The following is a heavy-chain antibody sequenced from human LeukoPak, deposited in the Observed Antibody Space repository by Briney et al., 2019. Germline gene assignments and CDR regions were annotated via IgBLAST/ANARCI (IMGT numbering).Heavy chain of an antibody. CDR2: IYSSGST. CDR3: ARGPDTRGYSYYFDY. CDR1: GGSINNYY. D-gene: IGHD5-18*01. J-gene: IGHJ4*02. Sequence: PSETLSLTCTVSGGSINNYYWSWIRQPAGKGLEWIGRIYSSGSTNYSPSLKSRVTMSVDTSKTQFSLRLSFVTAADTAVYYCARGPDTRGYSYYFDYWGQGTLVSVSS. V-gene: IGHV4-4*07.